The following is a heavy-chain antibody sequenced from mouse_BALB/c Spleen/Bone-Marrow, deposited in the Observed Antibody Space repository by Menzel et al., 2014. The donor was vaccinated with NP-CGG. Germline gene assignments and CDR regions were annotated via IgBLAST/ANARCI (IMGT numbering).Heavy chain of an antibody. J-gene: IGHJ2*01. CDR1: GYAFSSSW. CDR2: IYPGDGDT. CDR3: ARGGLGLDY. Sequence: VKLVESGPELVKPGASVKISCKASGYAFSSSWMNWVKRRPGQGLEWIGRIYPGDGDTNYNGKFKGKATLTADKSSSTAYMQLSSLTSVDSAVYFCARGGLGLDYWGQGTTLTVSS. D-gene: IGHD3-3*01. V-gene: IGHV1-82*01.